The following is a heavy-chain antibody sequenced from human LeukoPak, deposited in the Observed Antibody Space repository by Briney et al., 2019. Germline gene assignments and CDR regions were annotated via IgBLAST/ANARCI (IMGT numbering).Heavy chain of an antibody. Sequence: SETLSLTCTVSGGSISSYYWSWIRQRAGKGLEWSGRIYTSGSTNYNPSLKSRVTMSVDTSKNQFSLKLSSVTAADTAVYYCARDVEQQLVRMGWFDPWGQGTLVTVSS. CDR1: GGSISSYY. CDR3: ARDVEQQLVRMGWFDP. J-gene: IGHJ5*02. CDR2: IYTSGST. D-gene: IGHD6-13*01. V-gene: IGHV4-4*07.